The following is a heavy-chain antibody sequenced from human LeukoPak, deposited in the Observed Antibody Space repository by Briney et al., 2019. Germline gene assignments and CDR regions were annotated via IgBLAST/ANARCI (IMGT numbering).Heavy chain of an antibody. V-gene: IGHV3-30*14. J-gene: IGHJ4*02. CDR3: GGNSDY. CDR2: ISYDGGYT. D-gene: IGHD4-23*01. Sequence: GGSLSLSCAASGFIFSNYAFHWVRQAPGKGLEWVAFISYDGGYTNYADSVKGRFTISRDNSKNTLYLQMNCLRAEDTAVYYCGGNSDYWGQGILVTVSS. CDR1: GFIFSNYA.